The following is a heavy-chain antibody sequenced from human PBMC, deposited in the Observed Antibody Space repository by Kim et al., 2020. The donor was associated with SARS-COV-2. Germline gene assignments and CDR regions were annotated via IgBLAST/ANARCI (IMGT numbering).Heavy chain of an antibody. V-gene: IGHV5-51*01. CDR3: ARRGKYSSSWYYFDY. J-gene: IGHJ4*02. Sequence: PSFQGQVTISAHKSIRTAYLQWSSLKASDTAIYYCARRGKYSSSWYYFDYWGQGTLVTVSS. D-gene: IGHD6-13*01.